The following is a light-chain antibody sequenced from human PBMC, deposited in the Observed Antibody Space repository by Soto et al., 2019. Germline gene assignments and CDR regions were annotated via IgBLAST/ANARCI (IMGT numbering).Light chain of an antibody. Sequence: DIQMTQSPSTLSASVGGRVTITCRASQTISFSLAWYQQKPGKAPKLLIYDASTLQSGGPSRFSGSESGTEFILTISGLQPDDFATYYRQQYHGYSLTFGQGTKVEI. J-gene: IGKJ1*01. CDR3: QQYHGYSLT. CDR2: DAS. CDR1: QTISFS. V-gene: IGKV1-5*01.